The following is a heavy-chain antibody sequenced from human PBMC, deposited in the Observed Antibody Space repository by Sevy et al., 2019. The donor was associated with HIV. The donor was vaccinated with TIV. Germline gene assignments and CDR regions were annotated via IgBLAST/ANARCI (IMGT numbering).Heavy chain of an antibody. J-gene: IGHJ1*01. D-gene: IGHD2-21*02. CDR3: AKDGLYGGDFEYFQD. CDR2: MTGSGGTI. Sequence: GRSLILPCAASRFSFSSYAMSWVRQAPGKGLEWVSSMTGSGGTIYYGDSVKGRFTISRDNSKNTLYLQMNSLRAEDTAVYYCAKDGLYGGDFEYFQDWGQGTLVTVSS. V-gene: IGHV3-23*01. CDR1: RFSFSSYA.